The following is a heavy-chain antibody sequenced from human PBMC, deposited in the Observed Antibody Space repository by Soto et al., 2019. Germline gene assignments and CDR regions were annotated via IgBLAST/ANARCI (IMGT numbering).Heavy chain of an antibody. V-gene: IGHV3-33*08. D-gene: IGHD2-15*01. CDR1: GFTFNTFG. CDR2: KWYDGSNK. CDR3: ARADCTGAYCYSWPFNYGVDV. Sequence: QVQLVESGGGVVQPGGPLRLSCKPSGFTFNTFGLHWARQAQGKGRGGVALKWYDGSNKYYADSVKGRFTISRDNSKNTLYLQMNSLRAEDTALYYCARADCTGAYCYSWPFNYGVDVWGQGTTVTVSS. J-gene: IGHJ6*02.